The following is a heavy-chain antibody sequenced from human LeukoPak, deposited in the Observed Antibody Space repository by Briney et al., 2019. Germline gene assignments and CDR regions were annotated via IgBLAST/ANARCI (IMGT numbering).Heavy chain of an antibody. V-gene: IGHV4-59*01. CDR3: AGVREAATQINWFDP. Sequence: PSETLSLTCTVSGGSISSYYWSWIRQPPGKGLEWIGYIYYSGSTNYNPSLKSRVTISVDTSKNQFSLKLSSVTAADTAVYYCAGVREAATQINWFDPWGQGTLVTVSS. J-gene: IGHJ5*02. D-gene: IGHD2-15*01. CDR2: IYYSGST. CDR1: GGSISSYY.